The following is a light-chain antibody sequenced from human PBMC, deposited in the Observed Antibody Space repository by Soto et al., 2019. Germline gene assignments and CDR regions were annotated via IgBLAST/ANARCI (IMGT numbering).Light chain of an antibody. Sequence: DIQMTQSPSSLSASVGDRVTITCRASQSLSRYLNWYQQKPGKAPKLLIYAASSLQSGVPSRFSGSGSGTDFTLTISSLQPEDFATYYCQQSYSTPRTFGQGTKVEIK. J-gene: IGKJ1*01. CDR3: QQSYSTPRT. CDR1: QSLSRY. CDR2: AAS. V-gene: IGKV1-39*01.